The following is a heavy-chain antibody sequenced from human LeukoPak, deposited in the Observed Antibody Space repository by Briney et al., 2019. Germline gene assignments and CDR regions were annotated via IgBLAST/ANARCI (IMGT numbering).Heavy chain of an antibody. CDR1: GFTFSSYA. J-gene: IGHJ5*02. CDR2: ISGSGGST. D-gene: IGHD3-22*01. V-gene: IGHV3-23*01. Sequence: GGSLRLSCAASGFTFSSYAMSWVRQAPGKGLEWVSAISGSGGSTYYADSVKGRFTISRDNSKNTLYLQMNSLRAEDTAVYYCARHDSWAGWFDPWGQGTLVTVSS. CDR3: ARHDSWAGWFDP.